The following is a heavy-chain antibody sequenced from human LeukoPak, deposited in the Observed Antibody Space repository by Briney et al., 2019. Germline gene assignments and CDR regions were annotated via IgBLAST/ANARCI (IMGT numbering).Heavy chain of an antibody. CDR1: GLTFIRHA. V-gene: IGHV3-7*05. Sequence: GGSLRLSCEVSGLTFIRHAMNWVRQAPGKGLEWVATIKQDGSDKYYVDSVKGRFTISRDNAQNSLSLQMNSLRADDTAVYYCMRGGGSGDSWGQGTLVTVSS. D-gene: IGHD5-12*01. CDR2: IKQDGSDK. CDR3: MRGGGSGDS. J-gene: IGHJ4*02.